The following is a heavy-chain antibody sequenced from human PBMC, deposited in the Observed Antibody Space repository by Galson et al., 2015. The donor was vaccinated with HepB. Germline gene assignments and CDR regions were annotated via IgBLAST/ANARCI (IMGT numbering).Heavy chain of an antibody. D-gene: IGHD3-9*01. CDR1: GSSFPSYW. CDR3: ASLDDISTERGGYNY. J-gene: IGHJ4*02. CDR2: IYPGDSDT. V-gene: IGHV5-51*01. Sequence: QSGAEVKKPGESLKISCTGSGSSFPSYWIGWGRQMSGKGLEWMGIIYPGDSDTRYSPSFQGPVTISADKSISTAYLQWSSLKATDTAMYYCASLDDISTERGGYNYWGQGTLVTVSS.